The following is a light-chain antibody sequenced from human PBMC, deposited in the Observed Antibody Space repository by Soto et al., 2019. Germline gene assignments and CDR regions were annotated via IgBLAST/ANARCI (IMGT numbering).Light chain of an antibody. Sequence: DVVMTQSPESLTVSLGERATISCKSSQSVLYSSNNRNYVAWYQQKSVQPPKLLIFWAYTRESGVPDRFSGSEYEQDFTLTIISLQAEDVAVYFCQQSSFTPLSFGGGNKVEIK. CDR1: QSVLYSSNNRNY. CDR2: WAY. J-gene: IGKJ4*01. V-gene: IGKV4-1*01. CDR3: QQSSFTPLS.